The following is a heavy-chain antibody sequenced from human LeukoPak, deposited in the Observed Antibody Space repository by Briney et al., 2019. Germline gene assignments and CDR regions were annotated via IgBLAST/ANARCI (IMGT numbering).Heavy chain of an antibody. CDR3: AREVAAAGTLYYGMDV. CDR2: ISSSSSYI. D-gene: IGHD6-13*01. J-gene: IGHJ6*02. CDR1: GFTFSSYS. Sequence: PGGSLRLSCAASGFTFSSYSMNWVRQAPGKGLEWVSSISSSSSYIYYADSVKGRFTISRDNAKNSLYLQMNSLRAEDTAVYYCAREVAAAGTLYYGMDVWGQGTTVTVSS. V-gene: IGHV3-21*01.